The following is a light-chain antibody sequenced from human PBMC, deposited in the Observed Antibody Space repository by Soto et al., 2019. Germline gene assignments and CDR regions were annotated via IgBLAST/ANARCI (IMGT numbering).Light chain of an antibody. CDR2: GGS. V-gene: IGKV3-20*01. J-gene: IGKJ2*01. CDR1: QSISRGN. CDR3: LDYGSPPYT. Sequence: VLTQSPGTLSLSPGERAVLSCRASQSISRGNLAWYQPKTGQAPRLLIYGGSRRATGVADRFSGSGSGTDFTLTISGLEPEDCAVYYCLDYGSPPYTFGQGTKL.